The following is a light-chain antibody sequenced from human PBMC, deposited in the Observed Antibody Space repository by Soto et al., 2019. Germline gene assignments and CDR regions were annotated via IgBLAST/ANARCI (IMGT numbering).Light chain of an antibody. V-gene: IGKV1-39*01. Sequence: DIQMPQSPSSLSAPVGDRVTITCRASHSISNFLNWSQQKPGKAPKLLIKTASSVQSGVPARFSGSGSGTDFTRTIRRLQPEDFAPYYCQQSYTLPLTFCGGTQLAIK. J-gene: IGKJ4*01. CDR2: TAS. CDR3: QQSYTLPLT. CDR1: HSISNF.